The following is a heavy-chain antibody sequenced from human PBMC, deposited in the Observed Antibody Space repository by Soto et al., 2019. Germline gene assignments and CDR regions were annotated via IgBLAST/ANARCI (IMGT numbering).Heavy chain of an antibody. CDR2: IYTSGST. D-gene: IGHD2-21*02. CDR3: ARESTVVTLRTFDI. CDR1: GGSISSYF. Sequence: KSSETLSLTCTVSGGSISSYFCSWIRQPAGKGLEWIGRIYTSGSTNYNPSLKSRVTMSVDTSKNQFSLKLSSVTAADTAVYYCARESTVVTLRTFDIWGQGTMVTVSS. V-gene: IGHV4-4*07. J-gene: IGHJ3*02.